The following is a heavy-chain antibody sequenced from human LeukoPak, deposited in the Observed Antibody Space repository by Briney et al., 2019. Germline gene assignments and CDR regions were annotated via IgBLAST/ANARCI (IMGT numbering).Heavy chain of an antibody. V-gene: IGHV6-1*01. D-gene: IGHD3-9*01. J-gene: IGHJ5*02. CDR2: TYYRSTWYN. CDR1: GDSVSSNSVT. Sequence: SQTPSLTCAISGDSVSSNSVTWNWIRQSPSRGLEWLGRTYYRSTWYNDYAVSVRGRITVNPDTSKNQFSLHLNSVTPEDTAVYYCARRLAQYDCFDPWGQGILVTVSS. CDR3: ARRLAQYDCFDP.